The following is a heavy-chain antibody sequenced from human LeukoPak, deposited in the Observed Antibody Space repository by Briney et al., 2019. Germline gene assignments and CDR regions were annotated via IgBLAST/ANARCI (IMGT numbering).Heavy chain of an antibody. V-gene: IGHV3-7*01. CDR1: GFRFRDYW. CDR2: IKEDGSKK. D-gene: IGHD2-2*01. CDR3: ARGRMNIVVVPAAMYWFDP. J-gene: IGHJ5*02. Sequence: GGSLRLSCVASGFRFRDYWMSWVRQAPGKGLEWVANIKEDGSKKNHLDSVKGRFTISRDNAKNFLYLQMNSLRAEDTAVYYCARGRMNIVVVPAAMYWFDPWGQGTLVTVSS.